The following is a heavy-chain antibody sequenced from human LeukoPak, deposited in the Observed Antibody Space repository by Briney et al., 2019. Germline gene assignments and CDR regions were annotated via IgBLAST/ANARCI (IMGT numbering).Heavy chain of an antibody. D-gene: IGHD5-24*01. CDR2: VNPDGSSI. CDR3: ATAGNYRFDN. J-gene: IGHJ5*02. CDR1: GFTFSTYW. V-gene: IGHV3-74*01. Sequence: GGSLRLSCAASGFTFSTYWMHWVRQTPGKGLAWVSRVNPDGSSINCADSVKGRFTISRDNAKSALYLQMKSVTAEDTAVYYCATAGNYRFDNWGQGILVTVSS.